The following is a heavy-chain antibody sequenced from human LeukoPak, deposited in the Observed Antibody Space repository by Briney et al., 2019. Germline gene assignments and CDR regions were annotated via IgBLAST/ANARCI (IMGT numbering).Heavy chain of an antibody. D-gene: IGHD6-13*01. CDR3: ARAAAQLYYYMDV. CDR1: GGSMSDSY. J-gene: IGHJ6*03. V-gene: IGHV4-4*07. Sequence: PSETLSLTCTVSGGSMSDSYWSWIRQPAGKGLEWIGRIYTSGSTNYNPSLKSRVTMSVDTSKNQFSLKLSPVTAADTAVYYCARAAAQLYYYMDVWGKGTTVTVSS. CDR2: IYTSGST.